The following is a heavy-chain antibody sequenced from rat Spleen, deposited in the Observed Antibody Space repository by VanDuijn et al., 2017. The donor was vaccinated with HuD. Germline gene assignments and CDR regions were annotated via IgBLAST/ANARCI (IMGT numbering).Heavy chain of an antibody. V-gene: IGHV5-19*01. CDR2: ISPSGGIT. J-gene: IGHJ3*01. Sequence: EVQLVESGGGLVQPGRSLKLSCAASGFTLSNYGMHWIRQAPTKGLEWVASISPSGGITYYRDSVKGRFAISRDTAKSTLYLQMDSLGSEDTATYYCATAGSRISRFAYWGQGTLVTVSS. CDR1: GFTLSNYG. CDR3: ATAGSRISRFAY. D-gene: IGHD2-7*01.